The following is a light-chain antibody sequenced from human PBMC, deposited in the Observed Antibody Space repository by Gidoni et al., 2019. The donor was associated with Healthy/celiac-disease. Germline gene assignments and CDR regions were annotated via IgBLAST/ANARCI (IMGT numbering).Light chain of an antibody. V-gene: IGKV3-20*01. J-gene: IGKJ1*01. CDR1: QRVGSSY. CDR2: AAS. Sequence: DIVFTQSPGTLSFSPGERANLSCRASQRVGSSYLAWYQQKPGQAPRLLIYAASSRATGIPDRFSGSGSGTDFTLTISRLEPEDFAVYYCQQYGRSPPWTFGQGTNVEIK. CDR3: QQYGRSPPWT.